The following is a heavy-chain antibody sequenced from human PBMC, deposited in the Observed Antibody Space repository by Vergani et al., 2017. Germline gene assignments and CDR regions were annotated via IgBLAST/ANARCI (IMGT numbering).Heavy chain of an antibody. J-gene: IGHJ4*02. CDR2: ISSSSSYI. Sequence: EVQLVESGGGLVKPGGSLRLSCAASGFTFSSYSRNWVRKAPGKGLEWVSSISSSSSYIYYADSVKGRFTISRDNAKNSLYLQMNSLRAEDTAVYYCASGFGYSSGWYRFDYWGQGTLVTVSS. V-gene: IGHV3-21*01. CDR3: ASGFGYSSGWYRFDY. CDR1: GFTFSSYS. D-gene: IGHD6-19*01.